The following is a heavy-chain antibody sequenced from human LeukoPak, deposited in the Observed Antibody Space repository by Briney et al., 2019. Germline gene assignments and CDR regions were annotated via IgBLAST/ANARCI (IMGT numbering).Heavy chain of an antibody. J-gene: IGHJ4*02. CDR2: IRYDGSNK. CDR3: ARALGGGVY. V-gene: IGHV3-30*02. CDR1: GFTFSSYG. D-gene: IGHD3-10*01. Sequence: GGSLRLSCAASGFTFSSYGMHWVRQAPGKGLEWVAFIRYDGSNKYYADSVKGRFTISRDNAKNSLSLQMNTLRAEDTAVFYCARALGGGVYWGQGTLVTVSS.